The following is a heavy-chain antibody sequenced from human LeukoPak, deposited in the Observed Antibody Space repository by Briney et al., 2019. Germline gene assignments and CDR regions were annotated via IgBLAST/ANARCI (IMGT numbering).Heavy chain of an antibody. CDR3: ARLPAMVRGDPTHYFDY. D-gene: IGHD3-10*01. CDR1: GGSISSGDYY. Sequence: SETLSLTCTVSGGSISSGDYYWSWIRQPPGKGLEWIGYIYYSGSTYYDPSLKSRVTISVDTSKNQFSLKLSSVTAADTAVYYCARLPAMVRGDPTHYFDYWGQGTLVTASS. V-gene: IGHV4-30-4*01. J-gene: IGHJ4*02. CDR2: IYYSGST.